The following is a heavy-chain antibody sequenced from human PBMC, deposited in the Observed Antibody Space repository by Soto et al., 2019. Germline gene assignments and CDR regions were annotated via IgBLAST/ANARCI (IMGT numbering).Heavy chain of an antibody. V-gene: IGHV1-8*01. CDR3: ARVAFWSGYSPYYFDY. D-gene: IGHD3-3*01. J-gene: IGHJ4*02. CDR2: MNPNSGNT. CDR1: GYTFTSYD. Sequence: QVQLVQSGAEVKKPGASVKVSCKASGYTFTSYDINWVRQATGQGLEWMGWMNPNSGNTGYAQKFQGRVTMTRNTSISTAYMELSSLRSEDMAVYYCARVAFWSGYSPYYFDYWGQGTLVTVSS.